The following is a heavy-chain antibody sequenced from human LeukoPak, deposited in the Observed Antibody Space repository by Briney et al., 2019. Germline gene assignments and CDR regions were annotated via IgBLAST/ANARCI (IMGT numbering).Heavy chain of an antibody. CDR3: ARPVTYYDFWSGYGWFDP. V-gene: IGHV1-2*02. Sequence: GASVKVSCKASGGTFSSYAISWVRQAPGQGLEWMGWINPNSGGTNYAQKFQGRVTMTRDTSISTAYMELSRLRSDDTAVYYCARPVTYYDFWSGYGWFDPWGQGTLVTVSS. D-gene: IGHD3-3*01. CDR1: GGTFSSYA. J-gene: IGHJ5*02. CDR2: INPNSGGT.